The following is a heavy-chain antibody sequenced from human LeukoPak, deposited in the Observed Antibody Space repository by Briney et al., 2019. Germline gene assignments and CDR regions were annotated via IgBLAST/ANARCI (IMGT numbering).Heavy chain of an antibody. J-gene: IGHJ5*02. D-gene: IGHD2-2*01. Sequence: ASVTLSCKASGATGYYMHWGREAPGHGLEWLGWINPNSGGTNYAQTFHGRVTMTRDTSISTVYMELSRLRSDDTAVYYCARGGGLYCSSISCYNYFDPWGQGTLVTVSS. V-gene: IGHV1-2*02. CDR3: ARGGGLYCSSISCYNYFDP. CDR2: INPNSGGT. CDR1: GATGYY.